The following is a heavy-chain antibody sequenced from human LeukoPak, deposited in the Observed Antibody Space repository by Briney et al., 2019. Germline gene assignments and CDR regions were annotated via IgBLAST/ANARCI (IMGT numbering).Heavy chain of an antibody. D-gene: IGHD3-9*01. CDR2: IYYSGST. CDR1: GVSISSYY. V-gene: IGHV4-59*01. Sequence: SETLSLTCTVSGVSISSYYWSWIRQPPGKGLEWIGYIYYSGSTNYNPSLKSRVTISVDTSKNQFSLKLSSVTAADTAVYYCARGGILTGSIAFDIWGQGAMVTVSS. J-gene: IGHJ3*02. CDR3: ARGGILTGSIAFDI.